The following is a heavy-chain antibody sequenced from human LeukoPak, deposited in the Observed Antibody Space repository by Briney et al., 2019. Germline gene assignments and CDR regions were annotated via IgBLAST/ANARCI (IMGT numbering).Heavy chain of an antibody. J-gene: IGHJ6*03. Sequence: AETLSLTCSVSGASIVSNYWSWIRQPAGKGLEWIGRIYNTVSTNYSPSLKSRVTMSVDTSRNQFSLKLTSVTGADTAVYYCARLRFFDSPGYSAAHYMDVWGKGTTVIVSS. D-gene: IGHD3-9*01. V-gene: IGHV4-4*07. CDR3: ARLRFFDSPGYSAAHYMDV. CDR2: IYNTVST. CDR1: GASIVSNY.